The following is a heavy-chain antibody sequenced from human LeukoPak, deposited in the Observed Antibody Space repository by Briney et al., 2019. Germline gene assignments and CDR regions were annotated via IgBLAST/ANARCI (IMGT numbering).Heavy chain of an antibody. Sequence: GGSLRLSCAASGFTFNDYHMNWIRQAPGKGLEWISYISPGGGDIYFADSVTGRFTLSRDNAKTSLSLQVSSLTAEDTAVYYCASGRDIEVAGPGGYFDHWGQGTLVTVS. CDR1: GFTFNDYH. D-gene: IGHD6-19*01. CDR2: ISPGGGDI. CDR3: ASGRDIEVAGPGGYFDH. J-gene: IGHJ4*02. V-gene: IGHV3-11*01.